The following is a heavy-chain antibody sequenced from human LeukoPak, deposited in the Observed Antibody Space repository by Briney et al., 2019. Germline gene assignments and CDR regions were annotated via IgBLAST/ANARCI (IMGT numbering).Heavy chain of an antibody. J-gene: IGHJ4*02. V-gene: IGHV3-23*01. CDR1: GFTFSSYA. CDR3: GKAGGIVVAKYYFDY. CDR2: ISGSGGST. Sequence: GGSLRLCCAASGFTFSSYAMSWVRQAPGKGLEWVSAISGSGGSTYYADSVKGRFTISRDNSKNTLYLQMNSLRAEDTAVYYCGKAGGIVVAKYYFDYWGQGTLVTVSS. D-gene: IGHD3-22*01.